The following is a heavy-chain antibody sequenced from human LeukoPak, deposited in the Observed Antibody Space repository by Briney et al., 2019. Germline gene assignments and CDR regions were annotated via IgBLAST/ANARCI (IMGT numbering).Heavy chain of an antibody. V-gene: IGHV3-30*03. CDR1: GFTFSSYG. CDR2: ISYDGSNK. Sequence: PGGSLRLSCAASGFTFSSYGMHWVRQAPGKGLDWVAVISYDGSNKYYADSVKGRFTISRDNSKNTLYLPMNSLRAEDTAVYYCATLYGDDAFDIWGQGTMVTVSS. D-gene: IGHD4-17*01. J-gene: IGHJ3*02. CDR3: ATLYGDDAFDI.